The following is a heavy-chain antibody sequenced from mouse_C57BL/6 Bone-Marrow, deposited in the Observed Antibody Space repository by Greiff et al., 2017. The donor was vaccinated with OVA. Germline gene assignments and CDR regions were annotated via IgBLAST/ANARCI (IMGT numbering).Heavy chain of an antibody. Sequence: VQLQQSGAELVRPGASVKLSCTASGFNIKDDYMHWVKERPEQGLEWIGWIDPENGDTEYASKFKGKATIPADTSSKTVYLHLSSLTSEDTAGYCCTTYRYWGQGTTLTVSA. V-gene: IGHV14-4*01. J-gene: IGHJ2*01. CDR2: IDPENGDT. CDR3: TTYRY. CDR1: GFNIKDDY.